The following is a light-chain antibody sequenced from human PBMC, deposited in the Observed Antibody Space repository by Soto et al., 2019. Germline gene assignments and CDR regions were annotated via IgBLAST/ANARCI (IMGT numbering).Light chain of an antibody. Sequence: DIQMTRSPSSPSASVGRRVIITCRTSQSISNYLNLYQHKPGKAPKVLVSAASNLQSGVPSRFSGIGSGTVFTLTISSLQTQDFATYFCQQSYTLSPLTFGGGTKVDIK. V-gene: IGKV1-39*01. CDR1: QSISNY. CDR2: AAS. J-gene: IGKJ4*01. CDR3: QQSYTLSPLT.